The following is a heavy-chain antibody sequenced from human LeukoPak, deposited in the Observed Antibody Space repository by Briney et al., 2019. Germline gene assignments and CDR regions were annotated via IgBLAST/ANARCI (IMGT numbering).Heavy chain of an antibody. CDR2: IYHSGST. CDR1: GGSINGYY. CDR3: ARVTSGGDYTLDY. J-gene: IGHJ4*02. V-gene: IGHV4-59*01. D-gene: IGHD4-17*01. Sequence: SETLSLTCTVSGGSINGYYWSLIRQPPGKGLEWIGYIYHSGSTNYNPSRKSRVTISVDKSKNQFSLNLNSVNAADTAVYYCARVTSGGDYTLDYWGQGTLVTVSS.